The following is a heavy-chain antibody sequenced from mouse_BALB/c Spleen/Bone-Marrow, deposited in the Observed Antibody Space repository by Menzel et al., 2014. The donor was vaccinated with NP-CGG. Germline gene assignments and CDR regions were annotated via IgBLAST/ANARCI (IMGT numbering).Heavy chain of an antibody. V-gene: IGHV1-7*01. CDR2: INPSTGYT. CDR3: ARQITTVDYAMDY. D-gene: IGHD1-1*01. CDR1: GYTFTSYW. J-gene: IGHJ4*01. Sequence: VHLVESGAELAKPGASVKMSCKASGYTFTSYWVHWVKQRPGQGLEWIGYINPSTGYTEYNQKFKDKATLTADKSSSTAYMQLSSLTSEDSAVYYCARQITTVDYAMDYWGQGTSVTVSS.